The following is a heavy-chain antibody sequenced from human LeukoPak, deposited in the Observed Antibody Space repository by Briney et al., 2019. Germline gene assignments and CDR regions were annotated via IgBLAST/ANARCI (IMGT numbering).Heavy chain of an antibody. CDR2: IYSGGAT. V-gene: IGHV3-66*01. J-gene: IGHJ4*02. CDR1: GFTVSSNY. D-gene: IGHD1-1*01. CDR3: ARTTTFAPHFDY. Sequence: GGSLRLSCAASGFTVSSNYMSWVRQAPGKGLEWVSVIYSGGATYYADSVKGRFTISRDNSKNTLYLQMNSLRAEDTAVYYCARTTTFAPHFDYWGQGTLVTVSS.